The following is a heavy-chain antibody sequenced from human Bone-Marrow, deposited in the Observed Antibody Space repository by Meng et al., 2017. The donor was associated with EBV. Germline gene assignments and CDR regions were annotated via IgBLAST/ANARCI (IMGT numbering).Heavy chain of an antibody. CDR1: GGSISSGGYS. J-gene: IGHJ4*02. CDR3: ARGGYGGNPLDY. CDR2: IYHSGST. Sequence: QQSGSGLVQPCQTLPAPCSVPGGSISSGGYSWSWIRQPPGKGLEWIGYIYHSGSTYYNPSLKSRVTISVDRSKNQFSLKLSSVTAADTAVYYCARGGYGGNPLDYWGQGTLVTVSS. V-gene: IGHV4-30-2*01. D-gene: IGHD4-23*01.